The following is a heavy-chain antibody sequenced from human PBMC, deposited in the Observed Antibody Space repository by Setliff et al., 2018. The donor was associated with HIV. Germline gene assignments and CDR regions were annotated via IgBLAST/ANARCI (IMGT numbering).Heavy chain of an antibody. Sequence: PGESLTISCAASGFTFSDSDMHWVRQVSGQGLEWVAGVGTASDTFYPDTVKGRFTISRDNAHNSFYLQMNNLRAGDTAVYYCARGGPPLEWSKYYFDFWGQGILVTVSS. V-gene: IGHV3-13*01. CDR3: ARGGPPLEWSKYYFDF. J-gene: IGHJ4*02. D-gene: IGHD3-3*01. CDR2: VGTASDT. CDR1: GFTFSDSD.